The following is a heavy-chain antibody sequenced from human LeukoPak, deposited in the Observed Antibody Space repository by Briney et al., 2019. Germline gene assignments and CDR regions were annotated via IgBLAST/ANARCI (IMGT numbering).Heavy chain of an antibody. CDR2: ISSSGSTI. J-gene: IGHJ4*02. Sequence: GGSLRLSCAASGFTFSSYEMNWVRQAPGKGLEWVSYISSSGSTIYYADSVKGRFTISRDNAKNSLYLQMNSLRAEDTAVYYCARPHTHDYGDYDQNYFDYWGQGTLLTVSS. CDR1: GFTFSSYE. CDR3: ARPHTHDYGDYDQNYFDY. D-gene: IGHD4-17*01. V-gene: IGHV3-48*03.